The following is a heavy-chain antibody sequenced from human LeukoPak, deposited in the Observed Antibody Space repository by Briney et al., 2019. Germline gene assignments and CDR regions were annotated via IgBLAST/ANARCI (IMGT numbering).Heavy chain of an antibody. Sequence: SETLSLTCTVSGGSVSSGSYYWSWIRQTPGKGLEWIEHIYDSGSTNYNPSLKSRVTISVDTPKNQFSLNLASVTAADTAVYFCAREGECFGGRGYSYGWFDPWGQGTLVTVSS. D-gene: IGHD2-15*01. V-gene: IGHV4-61*01. J-gene: IGHJ5*02. CDR1: GGSVSSGSYY. CDR2: IYDSGST. CDR3: AREGECFGGRGYSYGWFDP.